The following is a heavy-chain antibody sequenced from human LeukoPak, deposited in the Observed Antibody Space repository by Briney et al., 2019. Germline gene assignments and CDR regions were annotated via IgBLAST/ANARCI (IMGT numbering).Heavy chain of an antibody. D-gene: IGHD6-13*01. J-gene: IGHJ4*02. Sequence: SETLSLTCTVSGGSISSYYWNWIRQPAGKGLEWIGLIYTTGSSNYNPSLKSRVIISVDKSKNQFSLKLSSVTAADTAVYYCARDVGGVAAAGTFFDYWGQGTLVTVSS. CDR2: IYTTGSS. CDR3: ARDVGGVAAAGTFFDY. V-gene: IGHV4-4*07. CDR1: GGSISSYY.